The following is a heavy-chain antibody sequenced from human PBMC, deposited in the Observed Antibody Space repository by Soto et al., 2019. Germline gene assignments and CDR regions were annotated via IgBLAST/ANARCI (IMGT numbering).Heavy chain of an antibody. CDR2: IYYSGST. D-gene: IGHD3-10*01. Sequence: SGSLSLTWTVYGGAVSSYYCSWIRQPPGKGLEWIGHIYYSGSTNYNPSLKSRVTISVDTSKNQFSLKLNSMTAAVTSVYYCAIHNYGSRSTYLAYWGQGTLVIVSS. CDR1: GGAVSSYY. CDR3: AIHNYGSRSTYLAY. J-gene: IGHJ4*02. V-gene: IGHV4-59*08.